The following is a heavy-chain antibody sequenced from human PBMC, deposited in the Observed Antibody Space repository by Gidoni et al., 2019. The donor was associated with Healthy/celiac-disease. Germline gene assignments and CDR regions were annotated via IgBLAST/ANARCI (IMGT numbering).Heavy chain of an antibody. D-gene: IGHD6-13*01. CDR3: AKVTGGIAAAGTPYYYYGMDV. CDR2: ISYDGSNK. Sequence: QVQLVESGGGVVQPGRSLRLSCAASGFTFSSYGMHWVRQAPGKGLEWVAVISYDGSNKYYADSVKGRFTLSRDNSKNTLYLQMNSLRAEDTAVYYCAKVTGGIAAAGTPYYYYGMDVWGQGTTVTVSS. J-gene: IGHJ6*02. CDR1: GFTFSSYG. V-gene: IGHV3-30*18.